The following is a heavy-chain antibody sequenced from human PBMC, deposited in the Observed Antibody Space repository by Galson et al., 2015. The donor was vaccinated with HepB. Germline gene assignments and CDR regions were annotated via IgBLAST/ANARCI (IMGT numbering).Heavy chain of an antibody. J-gene: IGHJ6*03. V-gene: IGHV1-18*01. CDR2: ISAYNGNK. CDR1: GYTFTSYG. CDR3: ARGYSSSWYPIYYYYYYYMDV. D-gene: IGHD6-13*01. Sequence: SVKVSCKASGYTFTSYGISWVRQAPGQGLEWMGWISAYNGNKNYAQKLQGRVTMTTDTSTSTAYMELRSLRSDDTAVYYCARGYSSSWYPIYYYYYYYMDVWGKGTTVTVSS.